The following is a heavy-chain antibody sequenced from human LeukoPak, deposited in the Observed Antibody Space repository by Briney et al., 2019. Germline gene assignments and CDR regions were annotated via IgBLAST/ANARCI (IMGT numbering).Heavy chain of an antibody. Sequence: SETLSHTCTVSGGSISSGSYYWGYIRQPPQKGLEWIGSVYYSGSTYYNPSLKSRVTISVDTSKNQFSLKLSSVTAADTAVYYCARQGLWELPTFDSWGQGTLVSVSS. V-gene: IGHV4-39*01. D-gene: IGHD1-26*01. J-gene: IGHJ4*02. CDR3: ARQGLWELPTFDS. CDR2: VYYSGST. CDR1: GGSISSGSYY.